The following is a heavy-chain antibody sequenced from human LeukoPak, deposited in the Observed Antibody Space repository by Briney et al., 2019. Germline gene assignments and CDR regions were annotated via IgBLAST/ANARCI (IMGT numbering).Heavy chain of an antibody. CDR1: GGSISNYY. CDR2: ISYSGST. V-gene: IGHV4-59*01. D-gene: IGHD3-22*01. CDR3: ARVHYFDSSGYYSSTYYYYMDV. J-gene: IGHJ6*03. Sequence: PSETLSLTCTVSGGSISNYYWTWIRQPPGKGLEWIGYISYSGSTEDNPSLKSRVTISIDTSKNQFSLKLSSVTAADTAVYYCARVHYFDSSGYYSSTYYYYMDVWGKGTTVTVSS.